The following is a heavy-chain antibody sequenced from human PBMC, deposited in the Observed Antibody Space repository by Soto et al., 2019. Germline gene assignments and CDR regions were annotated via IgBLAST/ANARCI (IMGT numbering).Heavy chain of an antibody. J-gene: IGHJ4*02. Sequence: SETLSLTCAVSGYSISSGSSWGWIRQPPGRGLEWIGTIYHSGSIYYNPSLKSRVAMSVDTSRNQFSLNLNSVTAADTAVYYCARVNFRNNWHDPHFDYWGLGILVTVSS. CDR1: GYSISSGSS. V-gene: IGHV4-38-2*01. CDR2: IYHSGSI. CDR3: ARVNFRNNWHDPHFDY. D-gene: IGHD1-1*01.